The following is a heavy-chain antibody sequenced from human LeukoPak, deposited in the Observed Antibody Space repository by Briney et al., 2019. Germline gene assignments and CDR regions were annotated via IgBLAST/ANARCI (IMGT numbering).Heavy chain of an antibody. D-gene: IGHD3-16*02. V-gene: IGHV4-59*01. CDR1: GGPISSYY. CDR2: IYYSGST. Sequence: SETLSLTCTVSGGPISSYYWSWIRQPPGKGLEWIGYIYYSGSTNYNPSLKSRVTISVDTSKNQFSLKLSSVTAADTAVYYCARDPLGDAFDIWGQGTMVTVSS. CDR3: ARDPLGDAFDI. J-gene: IGHJ3*02.